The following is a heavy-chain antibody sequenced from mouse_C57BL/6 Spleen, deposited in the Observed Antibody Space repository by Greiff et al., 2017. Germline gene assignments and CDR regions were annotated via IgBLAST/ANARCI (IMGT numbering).Heavy chain of an antibody. D-gene: IGHD1-1*01. CDR2: INYDGSST. CDR1: GFTFSDYY. Sequence: EVKVVESEGGLVQPGSSMKLSCTASGFTFSDYYMAWVRQVPEKGLEWVANINYDGSSTYYLDSLKSRFIISRDNAKNILYLQMSSLRSEDTATFYCARDRDGSSYAYFDYWGQGTTLTVSS. V-gene: IGHV5-16*01. J-gene: IGHJ2*01. CDR3: ARDRDGSSYAYFDY.